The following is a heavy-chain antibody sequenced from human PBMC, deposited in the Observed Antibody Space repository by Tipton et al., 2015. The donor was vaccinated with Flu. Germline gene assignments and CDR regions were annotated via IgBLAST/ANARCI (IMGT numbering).Heavy chain of an antibody. D-gene: IGHD3-22*01. CDR3: ARVRSYYDSSGYYYAFDY. CDR1: GGSISSGSYY. Sequence: LRLSCTVSGGSISSGSYYWSWIRQPAGKGLEWIGRIYTSGSTNYNPSLKSRVTISVDTSKNQFSLKLSSVTAADTAVYYCARVRSYYDSSGYYYAFDYWGQGTPVTVSS. V-gene: IGHV4-61*02. J-gene: IGHJ4*02. CDR2: IYTSGST.